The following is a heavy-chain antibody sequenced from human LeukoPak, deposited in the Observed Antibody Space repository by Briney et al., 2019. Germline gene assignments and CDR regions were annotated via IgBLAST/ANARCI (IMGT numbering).Heavy chain of an antibody. V-gene: IGHV3-30-3*01. CDR1: GFTFSNYA. D-gene: IGHD5-18*01. J-gene: IGHJ6*02. CDR3: ARSHTATYYYNMDV. CDR2: ISYDGSNK. Sequence: GRSLRLSCAASGFTFSNYAMHWVRQAPGKWLEWVADISYDGSNKYYADSVKGRFTISRDNSKNTLYLQMNSLRGDDTAVYYCARSHTATYYYNMDVWGQGTTVTVSS.